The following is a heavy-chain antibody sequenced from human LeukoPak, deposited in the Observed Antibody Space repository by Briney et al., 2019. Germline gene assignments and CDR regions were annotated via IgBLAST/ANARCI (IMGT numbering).Heavy chain of an antibody. J-gene: IGHJ4*02. CDR3: ATYDSSGYLGY. V-gene: IGHV4-34*01. D-gene: IGHD3-22*01. CDR1: GGSFSGYY. CDR2: INHSGST. Sequence: PSETLSLTCAVYGGSFSGYYWSWIRQPPGKGLEWIGEINHSGSTNYNPSLKSRVTISVDTSKNQFSLKLSSVTAADTAVYYCATYDSSGYLGYWGQGTLVTVSS.